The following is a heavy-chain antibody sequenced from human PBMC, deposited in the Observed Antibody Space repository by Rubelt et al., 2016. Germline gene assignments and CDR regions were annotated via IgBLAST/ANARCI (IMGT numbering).Heavy chain of an antibody. CDR1: GGSMRSYY. D-gene: IGHD6-19*01. CDR2: ISYSGSA. CDR3: ARRGTSGWKADFDY. V-gene: IGHV4-59*08. J-gene: IGHJ4*02. Sequence: QVQLQESGPGLVRPSETLSLTCSVSGGSMRSYYWSWIRQSPEKGLEWIGFISYSGSANSNPSPKGRVIISIDTSKNQFSLRLTSVTAADTALYYCARRGTSGWKADFDYWGQGTLVTVSS.